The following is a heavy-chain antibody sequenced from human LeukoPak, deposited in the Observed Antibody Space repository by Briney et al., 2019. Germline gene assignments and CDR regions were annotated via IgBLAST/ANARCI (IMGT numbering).Heavy chain of an antibody. CDR3: ARVPPTVGSSDI. J-gene: IGHJ3*02. V-gene: IGHV3-33*01. D-gene: IGHD5/OR15-5a*01. CDR2: IWYDGSNK. CDR1: GFTFSSYG. Sequence: PGGSLRLSCAASGFTFSSYGMHWVRQAPGKGLEWVAVIWYDGSNKYYADSVKGRFTISRDNSKNTLYLQMNSLRAEDTAVYYCARVPPTVGSSDIWGQGTMVTVSS.